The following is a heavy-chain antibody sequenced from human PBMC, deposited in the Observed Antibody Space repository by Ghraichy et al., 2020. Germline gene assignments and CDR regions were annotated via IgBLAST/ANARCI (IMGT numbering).Heavy chain of an antibody. Sequence: SVKVSCKASGGTFSSYAISWVRQAPGQGLEWMGGIIPIFGTANYAQKFQGRVTITADKSTSTAYMELSSLRSEDTAVYYCARIEGIELRQYGMDVWGQGTTVTVSS. CDR3: ARIEGIELRQYGMDV. CDR2: IIPIFGTA. V-gene: IGHV1-69*06. CDR1: GGTFSSYA. J-gene: IGHJ6*02. D-gene: IGHD3-10*01.